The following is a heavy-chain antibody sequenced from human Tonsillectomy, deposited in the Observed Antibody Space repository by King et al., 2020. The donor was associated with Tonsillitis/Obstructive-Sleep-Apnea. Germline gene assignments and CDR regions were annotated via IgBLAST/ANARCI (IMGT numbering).Heavy chain of an antibody. D-gene: IGHD2-15*01. CDR2: ITGSGGST. J-gene: IGHJ5*02. CDR1: GFTFSSYA. V-gene: IGHV3-23*04. Sequence: EVQLVESGGGLVQPGGSLRLSCAASGFTFSSYAMNWVRQAPGKGLEWVSIITGSGGSTYYADSVKGRFTISRDNSKNTLYLQMNSLRAEDTAVYYCAKDQGYCSGGSCYSWFDPWGQGTLVTVSS. CDR3: AKDQGYCSGGSCYSWFDP.